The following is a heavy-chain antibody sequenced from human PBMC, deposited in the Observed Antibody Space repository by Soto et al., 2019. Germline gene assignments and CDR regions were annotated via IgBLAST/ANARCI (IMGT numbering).Heavy chain of an antibody. Sequence: QLQLQESGPGLVKPSETLSLTCTVSGGSISSSSYYWGWIRQPPGKGPEWIGSIYYSGSTYYNPSLKSRVTISVDTSKNQFSLKLSSVTAADTAVYYCARSAVAGIDYWGQGTLVTVSS. CDR2: IYYSGST. CDR1: GGSISSSSYY. J-gene: IGHJ4*02. D-gene: IGHD6-19*01. V-gene: IGHV4-39*01. CDR3: ARSAVAGIDY.